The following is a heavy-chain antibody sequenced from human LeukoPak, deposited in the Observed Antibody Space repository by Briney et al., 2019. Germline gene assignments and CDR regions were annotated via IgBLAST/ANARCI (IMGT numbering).Heavy chain of an antibody. J-gene: IGHJ4*02. CDR2: ISGSGGST. V-gene: IGHV3-23*01. CDR1: GFTFSSYA. Sequence: GGSLRLSCAASGFTFSSYAMSWVRQAPGNGLEWVSGISGSGGSTYYADSVKGRFTISRDNSKNTLYLQMNSLRAEDTAVYYCAKAIPRGSTMPGDWGQGTLVTVSS. CDR3: AKAIPRGSTMPGD. D-gene: IGHD1-26*01.